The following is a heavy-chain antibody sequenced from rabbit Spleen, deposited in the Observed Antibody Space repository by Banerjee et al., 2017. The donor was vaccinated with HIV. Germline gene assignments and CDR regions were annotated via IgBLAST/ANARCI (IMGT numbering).Heavy chain of an antibody. Sequence: QLEESAGGLVQPGGSLKLSCKASGFTLSSYYMNWVRLAPGKGLEWIGYIDPVFGITYYANWVTGRFSISRENAQNTVFLQMTSLTVADTATYFCARGSGGNVRWALGLWGQGTLVTVS. CDR1: GFTLSSYY. V-gene: IGHV1S7*01. CDR3: ARGSGGNVRWALGL. J-gene: IGHJ3*01. CDR2: IDPVFGIT. D-gene: IGHD1-1*01.